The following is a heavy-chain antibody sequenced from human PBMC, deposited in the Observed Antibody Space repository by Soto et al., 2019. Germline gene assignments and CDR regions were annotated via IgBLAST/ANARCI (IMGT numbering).Heavy chain of an antibody. CDR2: INHSGGT. CDR3: AIVALLSYCDGDCYSFFDR. V-gene: IGHV4-34*01. J-gene: IGHJ4*02. CDR1: GGSFSGYY. D-gene: IGHD2-21*02. Sequence: SETLSLTCAVYGGSFSGYYWSWIRQSPGKGLEWIGEINHSGGTNYNPSLKSRLTISVDTSKNQFSLKLTSVTAADTAVYYCAIVALLSYCDGDCYSFFDRWGQGTQVTVSS.